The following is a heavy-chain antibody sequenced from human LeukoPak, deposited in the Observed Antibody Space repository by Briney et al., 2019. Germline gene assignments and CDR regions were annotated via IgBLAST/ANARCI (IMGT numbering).Heavy chain of an antibody. V-gene: IGHV3-23*01. J-gene: IGHJ3*02. CDR2: ISGSGGST. Sequence: GGSLRLSCAASGFTFSSYAMSWVRQAPGKGLEWVSAISGSGGSTYYADSVKGRFTISRDNSKNTLHLQMNSLRAEDTAVYYCAKSNNTVTTRTPDDAFDIWGQGTMVTVSS. CDR3: AKSNNTVTTRTPDDAFDI. CDR1: GFTFSSYA. D-gene: IGHD4-17*01.